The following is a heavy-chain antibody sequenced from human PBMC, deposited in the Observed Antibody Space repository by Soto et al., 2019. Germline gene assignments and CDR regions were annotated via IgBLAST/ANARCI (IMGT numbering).Heavy chain of an antibody. CDR2: IDPTDSYT. V-gene: IGHV5-10-1*01. CDR3: ERYKTQNYYHRDGYFY. D-gene: IGHD3-22*01. J-gene: IGHJ4*02. CDR1: GYNLTKFW. Sequence: PGESLKICYKASGYNLTKFWSTWVREMPMKGLEWRGRIDPTDSYTDYRPSFEGHVIMSVDKSSSTAYLQWSSLKAADSAMYYCERYKTQNYYHRDGYFYWGQRTPVHVSS.